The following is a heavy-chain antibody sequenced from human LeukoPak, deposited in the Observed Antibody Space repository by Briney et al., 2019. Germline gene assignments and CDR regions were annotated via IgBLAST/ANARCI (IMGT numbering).Heavy chain of an antibody. J-gene: IGHJ4*02. CDR1: GFTFSNAW. Sequence: GGSLRLSCAASGFTFSNAWMSWVRQAPGKGLEWVGRIKSKTDGGTTDYAAPVKGRFTISRDDSKNTLYLQMNSLKTEDTAVYYCTTDSPLRGIFGVVIIQSNDYWGQGTLVTVSS. CDR2: IKSKTDGGTT. D-gene: IGHD3-3*01. V-gene: IGHV3-15*01. CDR3: TTDSPLRGIFGVVIIQSNDY.